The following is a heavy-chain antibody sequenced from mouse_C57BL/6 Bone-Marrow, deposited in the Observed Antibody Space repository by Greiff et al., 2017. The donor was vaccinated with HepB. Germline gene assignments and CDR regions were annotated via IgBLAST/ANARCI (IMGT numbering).Heavy chain of an antibody. J-gene: IGHJ4*01. V-gene: IGHV6-6*01. CDR2: IRNKANNHAT. Sequence: EVKLVESGGGLVQPGGSMKLSCAASGFTFSDAWMDWVRQSPEKGLEWVAEIRNKANNHATYYAESVKGRFTISRDDSKSSVYLQMNSLRAEDTGIYYCTVTTVDYYAMDYWGQGTSVTVSS. CDR3: TVTTVDYYAMDY. D-gene: IGHD1-1*01. CDR1: GFTFSDAW.